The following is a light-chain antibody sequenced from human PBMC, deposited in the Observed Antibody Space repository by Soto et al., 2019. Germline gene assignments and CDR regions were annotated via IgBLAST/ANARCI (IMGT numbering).Light chain of an antibody. Sequence: DIQMTQSPSSLFASVGDRVTITCQATQDINIYLNRYQQKPGKAPKLLIYKASSLESGVPSRFSGSGSGTEFTLTISSLQSEDFAVYYCQQYNNWPATFGQGTKVDI. CDR2: KAS. CDR3: QQYNNWPAT. V-gene: IGKV1-5*03. J-gene: IGKJ1*01. CDR1: QDINIY.